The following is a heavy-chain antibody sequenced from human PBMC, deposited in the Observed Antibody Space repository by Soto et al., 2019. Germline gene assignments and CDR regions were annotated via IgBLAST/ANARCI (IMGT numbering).Heavy chain of an antibody. D-gene: IGHD3-3*01. CDR2: IYYSGST. V-gene: IGHV4-30-4*01. Sequence: SETLSLTCTVSGGSISSGDYYWSWIRQPPGKGLEWIGYIYYSGSTYYNPSLKSRVTISVDTSKNLFSLKLSSVTAADTAVYCSAGMTGLGVVIDSWGQGTLVTVSS. CDR3: AGMTGLGVVIDS. CDR1: GGSISSGDYY. J-gene: IGHJ4*02.